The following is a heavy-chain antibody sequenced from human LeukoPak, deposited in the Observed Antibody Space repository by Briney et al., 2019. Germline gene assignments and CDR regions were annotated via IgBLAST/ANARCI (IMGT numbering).Heavy chain of an antibody. CDR3: ARPHPRTVFGVFSYYYGMDV. D-gene: IGHD3-3*01. V-gene: IGHV3-21*01. CDR1: GFTFRSYS. CDR2: IGSSSTYI. Sequence: GGSLRLYCAASGFTFRSYSMNWVRQAPGKGLEWVSSIGSSSTYIYYADSVKGRFIISRDNAKNSLHLQMNSLRAEDTAVYYCARPHPRTVFGVFSYYYGMDVWGQGTTVTVSS. J-gene: IGHJ6*02.